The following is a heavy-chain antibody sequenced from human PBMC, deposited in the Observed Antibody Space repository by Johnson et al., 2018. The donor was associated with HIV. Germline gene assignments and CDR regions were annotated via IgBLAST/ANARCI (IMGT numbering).Heavy chain of an antibody. Sequence: QVQLVESGGGVVQPGRSLRLSCAASGFTFSSYAMHWVRQAPGKGLEWVAVISYDGSNKYYADSMKGRFTISRDNSKNTLYLQMNSLRAEDTAVYYCAKDQDIVVVTADDAFDIWGQGTMVTVSS. J-gene: IGHJ3*02. CDR1: GFTFSSYA. D-gene: IGHD2-21*02. V-gene: IGHV3-30*04. CDR3: AKDQDIVVVTADDAFDI. CDR2: ISYDGSNK.